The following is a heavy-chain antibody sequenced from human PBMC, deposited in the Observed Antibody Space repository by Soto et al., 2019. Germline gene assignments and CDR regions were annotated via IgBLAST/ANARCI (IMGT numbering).Heavy chain of an antibody. CDR1: GGSISSSSYY. J-gene: IGHJ4*02. CDR3: ASYRPDFDY. D-gene: IGHD3-16*02. V-gene: IGHV4-39*01. CDR2: IYYSGST. Sequence: SETLSLTCTVSGGSISSSSYYWGWIRQPPGKGLEWIGSIYYSGSTYYNPSLKSRVTISVDTSKNQFSLKLSSVTAAATAVYYCASYRPDFDYWGQGTLVTVSS.